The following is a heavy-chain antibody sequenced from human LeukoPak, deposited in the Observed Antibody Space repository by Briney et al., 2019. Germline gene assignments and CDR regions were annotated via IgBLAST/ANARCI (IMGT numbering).Heavy chain of an antibody. Sequence: PGGSLRLSCAASGFTFSGSAMHWVRQASGKGLEWVGRIRSKANSYATAYAASVKGRFTISRDDSKNTAYLQMNSLKTEDTAVYYCTRHSPSYYYDSSGYYRIAEYFQHWGQGTLVTVSS. J-gene: IGHJ1*01. D-gene: IGHD3-22*01. CDR2: IRSKANSYAT. CDR1: GFTFSGSA. CDR3: TRHSPSYYYDSSGYYRIAEYFQH. V-gene: IGHV3-73*01.